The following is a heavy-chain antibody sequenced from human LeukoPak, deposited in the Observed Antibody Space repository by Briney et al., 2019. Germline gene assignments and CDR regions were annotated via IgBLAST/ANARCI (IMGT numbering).Heavy chain of an antibody. CDR3: ARQGGGFWDFDL. Sequence: SETLSLTCTVSGGSISSYYWSWIRRPPGKGLEWFGYIYYSVSTNYNPSLRSRVTISVDTSKNQCSLKLSSVTAADTAAYYCARQGGGFWDFDLAGRRTLPTVS. CDR1: GGSISSYY. D-gene: IGHD6-25*01. J-gene: IGHJ2*01. V-gene: IGHV4-59*08. CDR2: IYYSVST.